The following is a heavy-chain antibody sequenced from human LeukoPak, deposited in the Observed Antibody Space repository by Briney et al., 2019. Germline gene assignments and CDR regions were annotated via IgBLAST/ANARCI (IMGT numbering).Heavy chain of an antibody. CDR2: IDPSGGGT. D-gene: IGHD3-10*01. CDR1: GYTFTTYY. Sequence: ASVKVSCRASGYTFTTYYMHWVRQAPGQGLEWMGIIDPSGGGTSYAQKFHGRVTMTRDTSTSTVYMELSSLRSEDTAVYYCASLGSGSSPIIDFDYWGQGTLVTVSS. V-gene: IGHV1-46*01. CDR3: ASLGSGSSPIIDFDY. J-gene: IGHJ4*02.